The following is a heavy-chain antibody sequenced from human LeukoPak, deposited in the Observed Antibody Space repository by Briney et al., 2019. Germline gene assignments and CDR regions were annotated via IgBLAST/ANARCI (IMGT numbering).Heavy chain of an antibody. V-gene: IGHV3-23*01. D-gene: IGHD2-15*01. CDR1: GFTFSSSA. J-gene: IGHJ4*02. CDR3: AKGRGGGSGYFFDY. CDR2: ITGISSTT. Sequence: GGSLRLSCAASGFTFSSSAMTWVRQAPGKGLEWVSLITGISSTTYYADSVKGRFTISRDSSKNTLYLQMNSLRAEDTAVYHCAKGRGGGSGYFFDYWGQGTLVTVFS.